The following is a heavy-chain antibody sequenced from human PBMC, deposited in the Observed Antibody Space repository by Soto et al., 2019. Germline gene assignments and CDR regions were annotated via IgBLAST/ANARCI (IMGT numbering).Heavy chain of an antibody. CDR2: ISYDGSNK. Sequence: QVQLVESGGGVVQPGRSLRLSCAASGFTFSSYGMHWVRQAPGKGLEWVAVISYDGSNKYYADSVKGRFTISRDNSKNTLYLQMNSLRAEDTAVYYCAKDRGSYYSNYYGMDVWDQGTTVTVSS. V-gene: IGHV3-30*18. CDR3: AKDRGSYYSNYYGMDV. CDR1: GFTFSSYG. J-gene: IGHJ6*02. D-gene: IGHD1-26*01.